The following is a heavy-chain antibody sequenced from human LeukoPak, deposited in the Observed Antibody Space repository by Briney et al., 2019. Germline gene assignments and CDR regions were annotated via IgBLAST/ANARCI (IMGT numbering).Heavy chain of an antibody. D-gene: IGHD3-22*01. V-gene: IGHV4-4*07. CDR2: IHMSGST. Sequence: SETLSLTCTVSGDSINSYHWSWIRQPAGKGLEWIGRIHMSGSTNYNPSLQSRVAISMDNSKNQFSLKLKSVTAADTAVYYCARDDSSRDDSGGYHYWGQGTLVTISS. CDR3: ARDDSSRDDSGGYHY. J-gene: IGHJ4*02. CDR1: GDSINSYH.